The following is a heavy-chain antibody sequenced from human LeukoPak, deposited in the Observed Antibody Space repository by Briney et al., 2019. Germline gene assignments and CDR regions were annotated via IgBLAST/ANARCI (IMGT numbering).Heavy chain of an antibody. CDR3: ARGGGIAAAPFDY. D-gene: IGHD6-13*01. J-gene: IGHJ4*02. CDR2: IYYSGST. V-gene: IGHV4-39*07. Sequence: SETLSLTCTVSGGSISSSSYYWGWIRQPPGKGLEWIGSIYYSGSTYYNPSLKSRVTISVDTSKNQFSLKLSSVTAADTAVYYCARGGGIAAAPFDYWGQGTLVTVSS. CDR1: GGSISSSSYY.